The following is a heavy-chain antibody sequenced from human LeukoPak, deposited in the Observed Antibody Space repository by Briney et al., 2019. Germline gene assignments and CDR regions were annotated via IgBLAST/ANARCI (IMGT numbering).Heavy chain of an antibody. J-gene: IGHJ4*02. V-gene: IGHV1-2*02. CDR1: GYTFTGYY. CDR3: VRGLGYSYGNFDY. CDR2: INPNSGGT. D-gene: IGHD5-18*01. Sequence: ASVKVSCKASGYTFTGYYMHWVRQAPGQGLEWMGWINPNSGGTNYAQKFQGRVTMTRDTSISTAYMELSRLRSDDTAVFYCVRGLGYSYGNFDYWGQGTLVTVSS.